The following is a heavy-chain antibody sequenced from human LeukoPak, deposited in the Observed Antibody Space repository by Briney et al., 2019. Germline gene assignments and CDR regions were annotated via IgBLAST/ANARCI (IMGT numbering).Heavy chain of an antibody. Sequence: GGSLRLSCAASGFTFSDYYMSWIRQAPGKGLEWVSYISSSGSTIYYADSVKGRFTISRGNAKNSLYLQMNSLRAEDTAVYYCARDLGNYYDSSGYSYYFDYWGQGTLVTVSS. CDR2: ISSSGSTI. CDR3: ARDLGNYYDSSGYSYYFDY. J-gene: IGHJ4*02. CDR1: GFTFSDYY. V-gene: IGHV3-11*01. D-gene: IGHD3-22*01.